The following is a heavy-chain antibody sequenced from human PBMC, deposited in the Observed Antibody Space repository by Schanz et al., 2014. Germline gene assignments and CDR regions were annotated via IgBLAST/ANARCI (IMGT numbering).Heavy chain of an antibody. CDR3: AKIERNED. Sequence: DVHLLESGGGLVQPGGSLRLSCAASEFTFSTDAMSWVRQAPGKGLEWVSAISGGGGTTYYADSVKGRFTISRDNSKNTLYLQMDSLRAEDTAVYFCAKIERNEDWGQGTLVTVSS. J-gene: IGHJ4*02. CDR2: ISGGGGTT. V-gene: IGHV3-23*01. D-gene: IGHD1-1*01. CDR1: EFTFSTDA.